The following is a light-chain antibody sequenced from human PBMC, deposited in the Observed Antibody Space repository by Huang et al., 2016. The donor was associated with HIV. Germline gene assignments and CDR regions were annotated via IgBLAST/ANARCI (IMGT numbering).Light chain of an antibody. CDR1: QDISNS. CDR2: AAS. CDR3: QQLHAYPVT. J-gene: IGKJ5*01. V-gene: IGKV1-9*01. Sequence: IQLTQSPSSLSASVGDRIIITCRASQDISNSLAWYQQKPGKAPKPLIFAASTLQSGVSTRFSGSGSGTYFTLTINGLQPEDFATYYCQQLHAYPVTFGQGTRLDIE.